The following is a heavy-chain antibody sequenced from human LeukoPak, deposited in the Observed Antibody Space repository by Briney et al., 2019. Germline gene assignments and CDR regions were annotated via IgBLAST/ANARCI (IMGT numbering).Heavy chain of an antibody. D-gene: IGHD3-22*01. Sequence: QPGGSLRLSCASSGFTFSSYWMHWVRQAPGKGLVWVSRINTDGSTTSYADSVKGRFTISRDNAKNTLYLQMNSLRAEDTAVYYCARIEDRGAAFDSWGQGTLVTVSS. J-gene: IGHJ4*02. CDR3: ARIEDRGAAFDS. V-gene: IGHV3-74*01. CDR1: GFTFSSYW. CDR2: INTDGSTT.